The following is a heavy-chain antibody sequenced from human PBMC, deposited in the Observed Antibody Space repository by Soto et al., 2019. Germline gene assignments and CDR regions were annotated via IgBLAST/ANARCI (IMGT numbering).Heavy chain of an antibody. CDR2: ISATGST. CDR3: ARGLRRAKVDY. J-gene: IGHJ4*02. CDR1: GDSIYSRDYD. Sequence: QVQLQEPGPRLVAPSQTLTLTCTVPGDSIYSRDYDWSWIRQPPGTGLEWIGHISATGSTYSQPCLKSRVPLSVYMSKNQVSLTLTSVTAADTAVYYCARGLRRAKVDYWGQGTLVTVSS. V-gene: IGHV4-30-4*01.